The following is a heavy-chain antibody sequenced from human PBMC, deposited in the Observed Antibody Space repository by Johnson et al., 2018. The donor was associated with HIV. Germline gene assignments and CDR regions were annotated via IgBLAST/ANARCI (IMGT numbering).Heavy chain of an antibody. D-gene: IGHD2-2*01. CDR3: ARGYCSSTSCAPEEGNAFDI. Sequence: LRLSCAASGFTVSSNYMSWVRQAPGKGLEWVSVIYSGGSTYYADSVKGRFTLSRDNSKNPLYLQMNSLRAEDTAVYYCARGYCSSTSCAPEEGNAFDIWGQGTMVTVYS. CDR1: GFTVSSNY. CDR2: IYSGGST. J-gene: IGHJ3*02. V-gene: IGHV3-53*05.